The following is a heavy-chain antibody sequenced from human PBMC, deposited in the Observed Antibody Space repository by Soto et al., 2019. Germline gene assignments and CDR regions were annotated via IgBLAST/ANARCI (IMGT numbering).Heavy chain of an antibody. CDR3: ARTAGGRVRGALDI. CDR1: GFTFSSYG. Sequence: GGSLRLSCVASGFTFSSYGMHWVRQAPGKGLEWVAVIPNTENKKYYADSVKGRFTISRDNSQNTLFLQMDSLMSEDTAVYYCARTAGGRVRGALDIWGQGTMVTVSS. CDR2: IPNTENKK. V-gene: IGHV3-30-3*01. J-gene: IGHJ3*02. D-gene: IGHD6-13*01.